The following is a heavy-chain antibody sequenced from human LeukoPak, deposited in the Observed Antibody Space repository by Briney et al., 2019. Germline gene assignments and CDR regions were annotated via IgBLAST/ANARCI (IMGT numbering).Heavy chain of an antibody. CDR1: GGSISSYY. Sequence: SETLSLTCTVPGGSISSYYWSWIRQPAGKGLEWIGRIYTSGGTNYNPSLKSRVTMSVDTSKNQFSLKLSSVTAADTAVYYCARDLSSSWYGNWFDPWGQGTLVTVSS. V-gene: IGHV4-4*07. CDR3: ARDLSSSWYGNWFDP. J-gene: IGHJ5*02. D-gene: IGHD6-13*01. CDR2: IYTSGGT.